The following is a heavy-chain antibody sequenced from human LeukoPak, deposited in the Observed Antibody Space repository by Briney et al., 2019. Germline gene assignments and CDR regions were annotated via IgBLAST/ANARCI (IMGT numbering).Heavy chain of an antibody. V-gene: IGHV4-4*09. CDR1: GGSISSYY. Sequence: PSESLSLTCTVSGGSISSYYWSWIRQPPGKGLEWIGYIYTSGSTNYNPSLKSRVTISVDTSKNQFSLKLNSVTAADTAVYYCARRGLYYYDSSGYFDYWGQGTLVTVSS. CDR3: ARRGLYYYDSSGYFDY. CDR2: IYTSGST. J-gene: IGHJ4*02. D-gene: IGHD3-22*01.